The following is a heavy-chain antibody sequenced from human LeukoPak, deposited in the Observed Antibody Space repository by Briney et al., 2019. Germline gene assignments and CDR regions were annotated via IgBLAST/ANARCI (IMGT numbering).Heavy chain of an antibody. D-gene: IGHD6-19*01. Sequence: GGSLRLSCAASGFTFSSYAMSWVRQAPGKGLEWVSTISGSGGSTYYADSVKGQFTISRDNSKNTLNLQMNSLRAEDTAVYYCAKGGYSSGWRNYFDYWGQGTLVTVSS. CDR1: GFTFSSYA. CDR3: AKGGYSSGWRNYFDY. V-gene: IGHV3-23*01. J-gene: IGHJ4*02. CDR2: ISGSGGST.